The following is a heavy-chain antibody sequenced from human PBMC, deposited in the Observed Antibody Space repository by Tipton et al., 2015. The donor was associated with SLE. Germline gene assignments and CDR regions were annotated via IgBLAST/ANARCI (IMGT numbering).Heavy chain of an antibody. V-gene: IGHV4-39*07. Sequence: TLSLTFTVSGRSISSSSYYWVWFRKPPGKGLEWIGSIYYSGSTYYKPSLKSRVTISVDTSKNPFSLKLSSVTAADTAVYYCSRVSSNGSVWYYPLGYWGQVTLVTVSS. CDR2: IYYSGST. CDR1: GRSISSSSYY. CDR3: SRVSSNGSVWYYPLGY. J-gene: IGHJ4*02. D-gene: IGHD3-10*01.